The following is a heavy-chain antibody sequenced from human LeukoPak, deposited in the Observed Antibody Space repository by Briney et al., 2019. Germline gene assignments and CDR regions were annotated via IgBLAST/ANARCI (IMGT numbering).Heavy chain of an antibody. CDR2: ISYDGSNK. D-gene: IGHD1-26*01. Sequence: GGSLRLSCAASGFTFSSYAMHWVRQAPGKGLEWVAVISYDGSNKYYADSVKGRFTISRDNSKNTLYLQMNSLRAEDTAVYYCASAGQGGSYADYWGQGTLVTVSS. V-gene: IGHV3-30-3*01. J-gene: IGHJ4*02. CDR3: ASAGQGGSYADY. CDR1: GFTFSSYA.